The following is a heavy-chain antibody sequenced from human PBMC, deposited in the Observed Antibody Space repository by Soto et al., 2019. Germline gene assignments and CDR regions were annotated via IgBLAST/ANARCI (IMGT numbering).Heavy chain of an antibody. J-gene: IGHJ6*02. CDR1: GFTFSSYG. Sequence: GGSLRLSCAASGFTFSSYGMHWVRQAPGKGLKWVEVIWYDGSNKYYADSVKGRFTISRDNSKNTLYLQMNSLRAEDTAVYYCARSQSVDTAMVTGYYYYGMDVWGQGTTVTVSS. CDR2: IWYDGSNK. D-gene: IGHD5-18*01. V-gene: IGHV3-33*01. CDR3: ARSQSVDTAMVTGYYYYGMDV.